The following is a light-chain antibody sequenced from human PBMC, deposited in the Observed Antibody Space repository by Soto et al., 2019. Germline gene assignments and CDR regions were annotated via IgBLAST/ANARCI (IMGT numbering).Light chain of an antibody. Sequence: EIVLTPSPGTLSLSPGERATLSCRASQSVNSSYLAWYQQKPGQAPRLLIYGASTRATGIPARFSGSGSGTEFTLTISSLQSEDLAVYYGQQRSNWPPITVGQGTRREIK. V-gene: IGKV3D-20*02. CDR1: QSVNSSY. J-gene: IGKJ5*01. CDR2: GAS. CDR3: QQRSNWPPIT.